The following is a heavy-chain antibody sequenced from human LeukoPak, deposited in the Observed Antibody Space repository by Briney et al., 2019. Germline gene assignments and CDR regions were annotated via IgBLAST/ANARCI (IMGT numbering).Heavy chain of an antibody. CDR3: VRERVGYDTSGRGTRFDC. CDR2: TYISGDT. J-gene: IGHJ4*02. CDR1: GGSISNYY. D-gene: IGHD3-22*01. Sequence: PSETLSLTCIVSGGSISNYYWSWVRQPAGEGLEWGGRTYISGDTNYNLSLTSRVTISVDKSKNQLSLKLTSVTPADTAVYYCVRERVGYDTSGRGTRFDCWGQGTLVTVSS. V-gene: IGHV4-4*07.